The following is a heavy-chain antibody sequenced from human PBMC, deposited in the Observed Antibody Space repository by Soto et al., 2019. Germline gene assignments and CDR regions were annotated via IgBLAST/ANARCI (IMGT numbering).Heavy chain of an antibody. J-gene: IGHJ6*02. CDR1: GYSFTSYW. D-gene: IGHD4-17*01. Sequence: GESLKISCQGSGYSFTSYWIGWVRQMPGKGLEWMGIIYPGDSDTRYSPSFQGQVTISADKSISTAYLQWSSLKASDTAMYYCARATDVRYYYYGMDVWGQGTTVTVS. V-gene: IGHV5-51*01. CDR2: IYPGDSDT. CDR3: ARATDVRYYYYGMDV.